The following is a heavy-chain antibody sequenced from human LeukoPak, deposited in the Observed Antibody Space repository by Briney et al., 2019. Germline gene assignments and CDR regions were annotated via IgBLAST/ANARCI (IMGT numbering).Heavy chain of an antibody. D-gene: IGHD6-13*01. CDR1: GGSISSYY. Sequence: SQTLSLTCTVSGGSISSYYWSWIRQPPGKGLEWIGYIYYSGSTNYNPSLKSRVTISVDTSKNQFSLKLSSVTAADTAVYYCARAASRYSSSWYNYWGQGTLVTVSS. V-gene: IGHV4-59*01. J-gene: IGHJ4*02. CDR3: ARAASRYSSSWYNY. CDR2: IYYSGST.